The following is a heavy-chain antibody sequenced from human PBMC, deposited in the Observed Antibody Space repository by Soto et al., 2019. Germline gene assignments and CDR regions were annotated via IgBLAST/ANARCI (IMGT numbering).Heavy chain of an antibody. D-gene: IGHD6-13*01. Sequence: GESLKISCKGSGYSFTSYWIGWVRQMPGKGLEWMGIIYPGDSDTRYSPSFQGQVTISADKSISTAYLQWSSLKASDTAMYYCARLAAAGTKHYYYRMDGCGQGTKVTVSS. J-gene: IGHJ6*01. CDR3: ARLAAAGTKHYYYRMDG. CDR2: IYPGDSDT. CDR1: GYSFTSYW. V-gene: IGHV5-51*01.